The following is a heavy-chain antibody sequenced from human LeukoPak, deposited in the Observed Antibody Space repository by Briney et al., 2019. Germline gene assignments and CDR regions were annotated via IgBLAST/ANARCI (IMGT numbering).Heavy chain of an antibody. CDR1: GFTFSSYS. Sequence: PGGSLRLSCAASGFTFSSYSMNWVRQAPGKGLEWVSSISSSSSYIYYADSVKGRFTISRDNAKDSLYLQMNSLRAEDTAVYYCARDQNYDSSGYPDYWGQGTLVTVSS. D-gene: IGHD3-22*01. V-gene: IGHV3-21*01. CDR2: ISSSSSYI. CDR3: ARDQNYDSSGYPDY. J-gene: IGHJ4*02.